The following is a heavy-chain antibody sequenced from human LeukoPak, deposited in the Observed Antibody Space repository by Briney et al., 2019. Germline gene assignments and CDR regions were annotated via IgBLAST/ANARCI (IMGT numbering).Heavy chain of an antibody. CDR1: GGSISGRH. D-gene: IGHD5-18*01. J-gene: IGHJ4*02. Sequence: PSGTLSLTCTVSGGSISGRHWNWIRHPPGKRLEWIGYIYDSGSTNYNPSLKSRVTISVDTSKNQFSLKLTSVTAADTAVYYCARGGYSNGSEYFFDYWGQGSLVTVSS. V-gene: IGHV4-59*11. CDR3: ARGGYSNGSEYFFDY. CDR2: IYDSGST.